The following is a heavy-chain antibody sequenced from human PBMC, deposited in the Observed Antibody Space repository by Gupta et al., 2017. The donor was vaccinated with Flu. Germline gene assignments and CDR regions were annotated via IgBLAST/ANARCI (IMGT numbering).Heavy chain of an antibody. Sequence: IRQPPGKGLEWIGYIYYSGSTNYNPSLKSRVTISVDTSKNQFSLKLSSVTAADTAVYYCARISSYCSSTSCSGYYYGMDVWGQGTTVTVSS. CDR2: IYYSGST. CDR3: ARISSYCSSTSCSGYYYGMDV. J-gene: IGHJ6*02. D-gene: IGHD2-2*01. V-gene: IGHV4-59*01.